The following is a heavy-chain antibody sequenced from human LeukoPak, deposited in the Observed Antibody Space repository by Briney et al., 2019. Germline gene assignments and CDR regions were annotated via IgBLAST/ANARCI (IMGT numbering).Heavy chain of an antibody. CDR3: ARVIYDFWSGYSGFDY. CDR1: GGTFSSYA. CDR2: IIPIFGTA. J-gene: IGHJ4*02. V-gene: IGHV1-69*05. Sequence: ASVKVSCKASGGTFSSYAISWVRQAPGQGLEWMGGIIPIFGTANYAQKFQGRVTITTDEYTSTAYMELSRLRSEDTAVYYCARVIYDFWSGYSGFDYWGQGTLVTVSS. D-gene: IGHD3-3*01.